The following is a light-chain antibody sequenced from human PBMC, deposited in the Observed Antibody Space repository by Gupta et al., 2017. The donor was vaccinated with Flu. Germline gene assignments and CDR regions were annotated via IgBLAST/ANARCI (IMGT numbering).Light chain of an antibody. CDR3: QKRSNWPPYT. CDR1: QSVGTY. CDR2: DAS. J-gene: IGKJ2*01. Sequence: EVVLTPSPATLSLSPGERATLSCRASQSVGTYLAWYQHKPGQTPRLLIYDASNRATGIPARFSGSGSGTDFTLTISSLEPEDFAVYYCQKRSNWPPYTFGQGTRLEI. V-gene: IGKV3-11*01.